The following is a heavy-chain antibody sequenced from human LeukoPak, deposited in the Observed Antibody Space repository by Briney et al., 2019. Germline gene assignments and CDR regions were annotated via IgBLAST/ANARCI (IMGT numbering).Heavy chain of an antibody. CDR2: IYTSGST. J-gene: IGHJ1*01. Sequence: PSQTLSLTCTVSGGSISSGSYYWSWIRQPAGKGLEWIGRIYTSGSTNYNPSLKSRVTISVDTSKNQFSLKLSSVTAVDTAVYYCASIIYDSSPQEIQHWGQGTLVTVSS. CDR1: GGSISSGSYY. D-gene: IGHD3-22*01. CDR3: ASIIYDSSPQEIQH. V-gene: IGHV4-61*02.